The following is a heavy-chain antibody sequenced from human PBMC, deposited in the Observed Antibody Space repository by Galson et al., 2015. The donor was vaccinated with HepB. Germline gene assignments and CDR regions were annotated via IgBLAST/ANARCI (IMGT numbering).Heavy chain of an antibody. D-gene: IGHD3-3*01. CDR1: GFTFSDYY. CDR2: ISSSGSTI. V-gene: IGHV3-11*01. Sequence: SLRLSCAASGFTFSDYYMSWIRQAPGKGLEWVSYISSSGSTIYYADSVKGRFTISRDNAKNSLYLQMNSLRAEDTAVYYCAGGDITIFGVVIMGAFDIWGQGTMVTVSS. CDR3: AGGDITIFGVVIMGAFDI. J-gene: IGHJ3*02.